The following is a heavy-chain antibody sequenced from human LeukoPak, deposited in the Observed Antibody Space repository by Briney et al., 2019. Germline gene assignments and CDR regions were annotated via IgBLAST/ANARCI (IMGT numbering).Heavy chain of an antibody. CDR3: ARGPSVTAMDY. V-gene: IGHV3-21*01. J-gene: IGHJ4*02. D-gene: IGHD2-21*02. CDR2: ISSSSSYI. CDR1: GFTFSSYS. Sequence: GGSLRLSCAASGFTFSSYSMTWVRQAPGKGLEWVSSISSSSSYIYYADSVKGRFTISRDNAKNSLYLQMNSLRAEDTAVYYCARGPSVTAMDYWGQGTLVTVSS.